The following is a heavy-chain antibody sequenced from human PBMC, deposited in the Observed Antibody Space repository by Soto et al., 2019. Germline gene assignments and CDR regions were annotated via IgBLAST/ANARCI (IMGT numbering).Heavy chain of an antibody. CDR1: GFTFSSFW. J-gene: IGHJ6*04. CDR2: IKGDGSST. V-gene: IGHV3-74*01. CDR3: ARGEKDFYARDV. Sequence: GGSLRLSCAPSGFTFSSFWMHWVRQAPGKGLVWVSRIKGDGSSTSQAGSMEGRFTISRDNAKNTLYLQMNSLRAEDTAVYYWARGEKDFYARDVWGKGPKVTVS.